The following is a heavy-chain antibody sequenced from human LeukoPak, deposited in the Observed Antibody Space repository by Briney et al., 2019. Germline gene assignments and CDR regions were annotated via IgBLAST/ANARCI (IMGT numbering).Heavy chain of an antibody. D-gene: IGHD2-15*01. J-gene: IGHJ4*02. CDR1: GFTFSNYW. CDR3: AWVSGYCSGGSCFPFDY. CDR2: INQDESEK. V-gene: IGHV3-7*04. Sequence: GGSLRLSCAASGFTFSNYWMTWVRQAPGKGLEWVANINQDESEKLYVGSVRGRFTISRDNAKNSLYLQMSSLRAEDTAVYFCAWVSGYCSGGSCFPFDYWGEGSLVTVSS.